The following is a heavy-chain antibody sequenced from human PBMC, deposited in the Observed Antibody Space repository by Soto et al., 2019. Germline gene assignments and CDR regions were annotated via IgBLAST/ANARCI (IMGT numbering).Heavy chain of an antibody. CDR2: IYYSGST. D-gene: IGHD4-17*01. J-gene: IGHJ4*02. Sequence: QLQLQESVPGLVKPSETLSLTCTVSGGSISSSSYYWGWIRQPPGKGLEWIGSIYYSGSTYYNPSLKSRVTISVDTSKNQFALKLSSVTAADTAVYYCASYYGDYDDFDYWGQGTLVTVSS. CDR1: GGSISSSSYY. CDR3: ASYYGDYDDFDY. V-gene: IGHV4-39*01.